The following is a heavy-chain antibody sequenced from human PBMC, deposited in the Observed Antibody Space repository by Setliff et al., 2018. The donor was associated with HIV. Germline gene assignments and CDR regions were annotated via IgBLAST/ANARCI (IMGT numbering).Heavy chain of an antibody. J-gene: IGHJ1*01. CDR1: GYTFTNYD. V-gene: IGHV1-24*01. Sequence: ASVKVSCKASGYTFTNYDIHWVRQAPGEGLEWMGGFDPEDGETVYAQKLQGRVTMTEDTSTDTAYMELSSLRSEDTAMYYCATIRAYYYDSSGQEYFQYWGHGTLVTVSS. D-gene: IGHD3-22*01. CDR2: FDPEDGET. CDR3: ATIRAYYYDSSGQEYFQY.